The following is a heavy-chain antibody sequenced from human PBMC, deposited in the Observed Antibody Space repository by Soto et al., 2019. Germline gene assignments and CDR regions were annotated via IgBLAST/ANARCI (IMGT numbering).Heavy chain of an antibody. D-gene: IGHD6-13*01. J-gene: IGHJ6*02. Sequence: QVQLVQSGAEVKTPGSSVKVSCEASGGTFNSYSINWVRQAPGQGLEWMGRIIPMFGTTDYAQRFQGRVTFTADESTNTASMEVYNLTSEDTAVYYCARAAVLTFTRFYDVDVWGQGTTVTVSS. CDR2: IIPMFGTT. CDR1: GGTFNSYS. V-gene: IGHV1-69*18. CDR3: ARAAVLTFTRFYDVDV.